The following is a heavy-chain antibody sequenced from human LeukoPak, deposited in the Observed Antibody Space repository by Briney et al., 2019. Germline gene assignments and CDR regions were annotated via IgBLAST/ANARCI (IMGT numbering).Heavy chain of an antibody. Sequence: SETLSLTCTVSAGSITYWNWIRQPPGKGLEWIGVIYNSGRTEHNPSLKSRVTISTDWSRNQVSLKLTSVTAADTAVYYCARGLAGAASGAIYFDIWGGGTLVTVSS. CDR2: IYNSGRT. J-gene: IGHJ2*01. CDR3: ARGLAGAASGAIYFDI. D-gene: IGHD2-15*01. V-gene: IGHV4-59*01. CDR1: AGSITY.